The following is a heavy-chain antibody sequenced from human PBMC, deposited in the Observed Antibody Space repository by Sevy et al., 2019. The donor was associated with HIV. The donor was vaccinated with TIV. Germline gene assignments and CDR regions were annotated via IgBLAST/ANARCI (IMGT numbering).Heavy chain of an antibody. J-gene: IGHJ4*02. V-gene: IGHV1-24*01. Sequence: GASVKVSCKVSGYTLTELSMHWVRQAPGKGLEWMGGFDPEDGETIYAQKFQGRVTMTEDTSTDTAYMELSSLRSEDTAVYYCATDPRIAAAGTHFDYWGQGTLVTVSS. CDR1: GYTLTELS. D-gene: IGHD6-13*01. CDR2: FDPEDGET. CDR3: ATDPRIAAAGTHFDY.